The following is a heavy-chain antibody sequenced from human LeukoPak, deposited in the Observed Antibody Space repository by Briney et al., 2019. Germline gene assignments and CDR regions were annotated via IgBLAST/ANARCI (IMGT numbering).Heavy chain of an antibody. CDR2: ISGSGGST. CDR1: GFTFSSYA. V-gene: IGHV3-23*01. D-gene: IGHD2/OR15-2a*01. Sequence: RGSLRLSCAASGFTFSSYAMSWVRQAPGKGLEWVSAISGSGGSTYYADSVKGRFTISRDNSKNTLYLQMNSLRAEATAVYYCAKDRGASTYYFDYWGQGTLVTVSS. CDR3: AKDRGASTYYFDY. J-gene: IGHJ4*02.